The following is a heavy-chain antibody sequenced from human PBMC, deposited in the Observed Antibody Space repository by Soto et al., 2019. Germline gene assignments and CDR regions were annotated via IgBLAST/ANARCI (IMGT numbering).Heavy chain of an antibody. Sequence: GESLKISCKGSGYSFTNYWIGWVRQMPGRGLGWMGIIYPGDSDASYSPSFQGQVPISADKSISTAYLHWTNLRPADPAVYYVTSRGDWSGGSCFSAAFDIWGQGTMVTVSS. CDR3: TSRGDWSGGSCFSAAFDI. CDR2: IYPGDSDA. J-gene: IGHJ3*02. V-gene: IGHV5-51*01. D-gene: IGHD2-15*01. CDR1: GYSFTNYW.